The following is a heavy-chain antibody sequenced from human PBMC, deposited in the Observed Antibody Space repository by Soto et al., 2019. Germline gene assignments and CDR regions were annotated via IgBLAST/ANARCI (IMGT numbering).Heavy chain of an antibody. CDR2: IWYDGSNK. J-gene: IGHJ4*02. V-gene: IGHV3-33*01. CDR3: ARERGESDFDY. Sequence: GGSLRLSCAASGFTFSSYGMHWVRQAPGKGLEWVAVIWYDGSNKYYADSVKGRFTISRDNSKNTLYLQMNSLRAEDTAVYYCARERGESDFDYWGQGTLVTVSS. D-gene: IGHD3-16*01. CDR1: GFTFSSYG.